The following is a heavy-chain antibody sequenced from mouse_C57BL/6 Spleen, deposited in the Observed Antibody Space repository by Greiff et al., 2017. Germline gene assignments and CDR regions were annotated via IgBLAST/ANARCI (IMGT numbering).Heavy chain of an antibody. CDR1: GYTFTDYN. CDR2: INPNNGGT. CDR3: ARRHVGFAY. V-gene: IGHV1-18*01. J-gene: IGHJ3*01. Sequence: VQLQQSGPELVKPGASVKIPCKASGYTFTDYNMDWVKQSHGKSLEWIGVINPNNGGTIYNQKFKGKATLTVDKSSSTAYMELRSLTSEDTAVYYCARRHVGFAYWGQGTLVTVSA.